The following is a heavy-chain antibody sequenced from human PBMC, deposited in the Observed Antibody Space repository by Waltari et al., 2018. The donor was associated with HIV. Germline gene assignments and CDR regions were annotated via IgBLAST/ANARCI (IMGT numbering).Heavy chain of an antibody. Sequence: VQFVQSGPEVRKPGASVEISCKASGYTFTSYPVHWLRQSPGQRPEWLGLVIPFTGKAHISQNPRDIVNISSDQSTTTTYMTLSGLQSEDTAVYYCARGSNAIRGAISSGLWAYWGQGTPVTVS. CDR3: ARGSNAIRGAISSGLWAY. J-gene: IGHJ4*02. V-gene: IGHV1-3*01. CDR2: VIPFTGKA. CDR1: GYTFTSYP. D-gene: IGHD6-6*01.